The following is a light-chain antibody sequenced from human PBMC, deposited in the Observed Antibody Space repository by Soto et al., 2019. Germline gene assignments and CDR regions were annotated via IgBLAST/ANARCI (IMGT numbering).Light chain of an antibody. CDR3: QQLNSYPWT. CDR2: AAS. V-gene: IGKV1-9*01. Sequence: DIQLTQSPSFLSASVGDRVTITCRASQGISSYLAWYQQKPGKAPKLLIYAASPLQSGVPSSFSGSGSGTEFTLTISSLQPEDFATYYCQQLNSYPWTGGQGTKVEI. J-gene: IGKJ1*01. CDR1: QGISSY.